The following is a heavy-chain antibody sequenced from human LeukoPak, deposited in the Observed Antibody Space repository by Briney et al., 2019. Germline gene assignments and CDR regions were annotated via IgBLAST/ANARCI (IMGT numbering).Heavy chain of an antibody. V-gene: IGHV3-9*01. CDR1: GFTFDDYA. J-gene: IGHJ4*02. Sequence: LRLSCAAFGFTFDDYAMHCVRQALGKGLERVSGISWKSGSIVYADSVKGRFTISRDNAKSSLYLQMNSLRAEDTALYYCAKEWCTNGVCSFDYWGQGTLVTVSS. CDR2: ISWKSGSI. D-gene: IGHD2-8*01. CDR3: AKEWCTNGVCSFDY.